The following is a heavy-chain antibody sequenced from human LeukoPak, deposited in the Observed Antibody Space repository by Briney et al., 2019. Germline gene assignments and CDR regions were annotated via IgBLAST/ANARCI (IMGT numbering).Heavy chain of an antibody. J-gene: IGHJ4*02. D-gene: IGHD3-22*01. CDR1: GFSFSSYW. CDR3: ARRGLYYYDMVN. Sequence: PGGSLRLSCVASGFSFSSYWMHWVRQAPGKGLVWVSRINSDGTGTSYADSVKGRFTISRDNSKNTLYLQMGSLRAEDMAVYYCARRGLYYYDMVNWGQGTLVTVSS. V-gene: IGHV3-74*01. CDR2: INSDGTGT.